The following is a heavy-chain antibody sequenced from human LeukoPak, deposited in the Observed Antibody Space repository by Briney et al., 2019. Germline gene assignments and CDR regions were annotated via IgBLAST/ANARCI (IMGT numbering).Heavy chain of an antibody. CDR1: GFTFSSYS. J-gene: IGHJ6*02. D-gene: IGHD3-9*01. CDR2: ISSSSSYI. CDR3: ARDYDILTGYYYYGMDV. Sequence: GGSLRLSCAASGFTFSSYSMNWVRQAPGKGLEWVSSISSSSSYIYYADSVKGRFTISRDNAKNLLYLQMNSLRAEDTAVYYCARDYDILTGYYYYGMDVWGQGTTVTVSS. V-gene: IGHV3-21*01.